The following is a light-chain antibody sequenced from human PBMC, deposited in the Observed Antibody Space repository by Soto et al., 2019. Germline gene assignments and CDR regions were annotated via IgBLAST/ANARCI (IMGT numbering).Light chain of an antibody. CDR2: DAS. J-gene: IGKJ1*01. CDR1: QSVRSMY. CDR3: QQSVKSPWT. V-gene: IGKV3-20*01. Sequence: EVVLTQSPGTLSLSPGERATLSCRASQSVRSMYLAWYQQKPGQAPRLLIYDASSRATGTPDRFSGSGSGRDFTLTISRLEPEDVAVYYCQQSVKSPWTFGQGTKVDIK.